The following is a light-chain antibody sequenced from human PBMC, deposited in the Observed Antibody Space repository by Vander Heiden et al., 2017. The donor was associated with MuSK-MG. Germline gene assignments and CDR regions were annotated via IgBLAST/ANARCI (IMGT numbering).Light chain of an antibody. CDR2: EVS. V-gene: IGKV2D-29*02. CDR1: QSLLHSDGKTY. J-gene: IGKJ5*01. Sequence: DIVMTQTPLSLSVTPGQPASISCKSSQSLLHSDGKTYLYWYLQKAGQSPQLLIHEVSNRFSGVPDRFSGSVSGTDFTLKISRVEAEDVGVYYCRQSMQLPITFGQETRLEIK. CDR3: RQSMQLPIT.